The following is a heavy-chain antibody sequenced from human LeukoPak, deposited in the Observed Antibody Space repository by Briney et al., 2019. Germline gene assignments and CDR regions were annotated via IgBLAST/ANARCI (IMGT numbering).Heavy chain of an antibody. CDR2: MNPNSGNT. D-gene: IGHD3-10*01. V-gene: IGHV1-8*03. Sequence: ASVKVSCKASGYTFTSYDINWVRQATGQGLEWMGWMNPNSGNTGYAQKFQGRVTITRNTSISTAYMELSSLRSEDTAVYYCARGPYYGSGSYFGEFDYWGQGTLVTVS. CDR3: ARGPYYGSGSYFGEFDY. J-gene: IGHJ4*02. CDR1: GYTFTSYD.